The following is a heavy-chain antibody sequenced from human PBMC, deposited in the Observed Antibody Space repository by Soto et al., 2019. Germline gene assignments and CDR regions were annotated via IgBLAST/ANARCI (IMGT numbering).Heavy chain of an antibody. J-gene: IGHJ6*02. CDR2: FYYSGST. V-gene: IGHV4-59*01. D-gene: IGHD3-9*01. Sequence: PSETLSLTCTVSGGSISSYYWSWIRQPPGKGLEWIEYFYYSGSTNYNPSLKSRVTISVDTSKNQYSLKLSSVTAADTAVYYCARDRSTADTDYYYGMDVWGQGTTVTVSS. CDR3: ARDRSTADTDYYYGMDV. CDR1: GGSISSYY.